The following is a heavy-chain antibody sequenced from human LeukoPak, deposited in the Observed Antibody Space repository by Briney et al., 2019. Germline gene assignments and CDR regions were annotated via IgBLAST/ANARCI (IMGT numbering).Heavy chain of an antibody. Sequence: ASVKVSCKASGYTFTSYGISWVRRAPGQGLEWMGWISAYNGNTNYAQKFQGRVTITAGKSTSTAYMELSSLRSEDTAVYYCAREAQLVPHWFDPWGQGTLVTVSS. CDR1: GYTFTSYG. CDR3: AREAQLVPHWFDP. D-gene: IGHD6-6*01. V-gene: IGHV1-18*01. CDR2: ISAYNGNT. J-gene: IGHJ5*02.